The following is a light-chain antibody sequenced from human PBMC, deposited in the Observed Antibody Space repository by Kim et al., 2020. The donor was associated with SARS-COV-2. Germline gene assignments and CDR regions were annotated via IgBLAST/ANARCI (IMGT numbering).Light chain of an antibody. CDR2: DVS. V-gene: IGLV2-14*03. J-gene: IGLJ3*02. Sequence: QSALTQPASVSGSPGQSITISCTGTSSDVGGYNYVSWYQQHPGKAPKLMIYDVSNRPSGVSNRFSGSKSGNTASLTISGLQAEDEADYYCSSYTSSSWVFGGGTQLPVL. CDR3: SSYTSSSWV. CDR1: SSDVGGYNY.